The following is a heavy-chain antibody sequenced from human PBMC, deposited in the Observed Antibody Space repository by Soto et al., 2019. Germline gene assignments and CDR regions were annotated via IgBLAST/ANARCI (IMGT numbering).Heavy chain of an antibody. D-gene: IGHD3-3*01. J-gene: IGHJ6*02. CDR1: GYTFTSYG. CDR3: ARDPPTPYYDFWSGSGRTYYYYGMDV. CDR2: ISAYNGNT. V-gene: IGHV1-18*01. Sequence: GASVKVSCKASGYTFTSYGISWVRQAPGQGLEWMGWISAYNGNTNYAQKLQGRVTMTTDTSTSTAYMELRSLRSDDTAVYYCARDPPTPYYDFWSGSGRTYYYYGMDVWGQGTTVTVS.